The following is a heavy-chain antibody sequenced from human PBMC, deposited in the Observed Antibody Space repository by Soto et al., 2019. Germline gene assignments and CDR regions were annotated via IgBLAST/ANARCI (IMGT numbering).Heavy chain of an antibody. D-gene: IGHD6-6*01. J-gene: IGHJ4*02. V-gene: IGHV4-39*01. CDR3: VRGGKYRQQETYFFDY. CDR2: IDYYGNT. CDR1: GGSTTNSNYY. Sequence: QLQLQESGPGLVKPSETLSLRCSVSGGSTTNSNYYWGWIRQPPGRGLEWLGSIDYYGNTYYNPSVRSRVTVFIDTSKSQFSVELTSVTAADTAVYYCVRGGKYRQQETYFFDYWGKGALVTFSS.